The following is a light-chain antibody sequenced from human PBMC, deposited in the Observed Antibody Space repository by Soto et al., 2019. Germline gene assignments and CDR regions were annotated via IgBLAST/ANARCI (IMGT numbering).Light chain of an antibody. V-gene: IGKV3-15*01. Sequence: EIVMTQSPATLSVSPGERATLSCRASQSVSSNLAWYQQKPGQAPRPLIYGASTRATGIPARFSGSGSGTEFTLTISSLQSEDFAVYYCKQYNNWRTFGQGTKV. CDR1: QSVSSN. CDR2: GAS. CDR3: KQYNNWRT. J-gene: IGKJ1*01.